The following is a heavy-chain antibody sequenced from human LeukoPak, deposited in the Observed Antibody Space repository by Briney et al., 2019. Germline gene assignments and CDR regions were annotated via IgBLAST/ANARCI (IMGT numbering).Heavy chain of an antibody. CDR1: GGTFSSYA. Sequence: SVKVSCKASGGTFSSYAISWVRQAPGQGLEWMGRIIPILGIANYAQKFQGRVTITADKSTSTAYMELSSLRSEDTAVYYCAREPGNDYYYYGMDVWGQGTTVTVSS. D-gene: IGHD4-23*01. CDR2: IIPILGIA. J-gene: IGHJ6*02. CDR3: AREPGNDYYYYGMDV. V-gene: IGHV1-69*04.